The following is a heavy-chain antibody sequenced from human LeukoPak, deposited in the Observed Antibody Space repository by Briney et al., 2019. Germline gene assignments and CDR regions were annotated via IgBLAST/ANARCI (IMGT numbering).Heavy chain of an antibody. V-gene: IGHV3-7*03. D-gene: IGHD3-22*01. CDR2: IKQDGSEK. CDR3: AKVDSSGYYPYYYYYMDV. J-gene: IGHJ6*03. Sequence: PGGSLRLSCAASGFTFSSYWMSWVRQAPGKGLEWVANIKQDGSEKYYVDSVKGRFTISRDNSKNTLYLQMNSLRAEDTAVYYCAKVDSSGYYPYYYYYMDVWGKGTTVTISS. CDR1: GFTFSSYW.